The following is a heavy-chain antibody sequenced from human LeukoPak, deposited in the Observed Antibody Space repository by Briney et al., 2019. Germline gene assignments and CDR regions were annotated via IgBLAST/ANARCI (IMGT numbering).Heavy chain of an antibody. CDR1: GGSVSSGSYY. J-gene: IGHJ5*02. D-gene: IGHD3-9*01. Sequence: SETLSLTCTVSGGSVSSGSYYWSWIRQPPGKGLEWIGYIYYSGSTNYNPSLKSRVTISVDTSKNQFSLKLSSVTAADTAVYYCARHGTNYDILTGYYRAGWFDPWGQGTLVTVSS. V-gene: IGHV4-61*01. CDR3: ARHGTNYDILTGYYRAGWFDP. CDR2: IYYSGST.